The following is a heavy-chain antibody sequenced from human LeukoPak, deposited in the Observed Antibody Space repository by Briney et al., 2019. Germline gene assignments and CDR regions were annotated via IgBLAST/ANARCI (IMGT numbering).Heavy chain of an antibody. CDR1: GYTFTSYD. CDR2: MNPNSGNT. Sequence: ASVKVSCKASGYTFTSYDINWVRQATGQGLEWMGWMNPNSGNTGYAQKFQGRVTMTRNTSISTAYMELSSLRSGDTAVYYCARGRGYCSGGSCYRWFDPWGQGTLVTVSS. V-gene: IGHV1-8*01. D-gene: IGHD2-15*01. J-gene: IGHJ5*02. CDR3: ARGRGYCSGGSCYRWFDP.